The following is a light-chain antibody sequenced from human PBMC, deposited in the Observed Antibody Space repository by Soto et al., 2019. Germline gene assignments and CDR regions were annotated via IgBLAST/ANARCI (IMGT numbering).Light chain of an antibody. CDR3: QHYHRNMWS. Sequence: DIQMTQSPSSVSASVGDRVTITCRASRGISSWVAWYQQKPGKAPKLLIFGASNLESGVPSRFSGSGSGTEFTLTIATLQPDDFATYFCQHYHRNMWSFGPGTKVDIK. V-gene: IGKV1-5*01. J-gene: IGKJ1*01. CDR2: GAS. CDR1: RGISSW.